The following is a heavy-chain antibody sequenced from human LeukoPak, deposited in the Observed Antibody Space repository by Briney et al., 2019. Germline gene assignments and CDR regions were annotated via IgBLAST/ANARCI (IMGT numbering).Heavy chain of an antibody. J-gene: IGHJ4*02. V-gene: IGHV3-23*01. Sequence: GGSLRLSCVVSGITLSNYGMSWVRQAPGKGLEWVSGLSGGGGGTNYADSVKGRFTISRDNSKNTLFLQMNSLRAEDTAVFYCARDRQLRYFDWAFDYWGQGTLVTVSS. CDR3: ARDRQLRYFDWAFDY. CDR2: LSGGGGGT. CDR1: GITLSNYG. D-gene: IGHD3-9*01.